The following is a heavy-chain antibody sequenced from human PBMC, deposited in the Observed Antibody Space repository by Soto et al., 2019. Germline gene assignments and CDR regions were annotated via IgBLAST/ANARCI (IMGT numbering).Heavy chain of an antibody. V-gene: IGHV3-49*04. CDR1: GFTFGDSA. J-gene: IGHJ4*02. CDR2: IRTKTFGGTA. CDR3: IRDMKYSYYFEAGH. D-gene: IGHD5-18*01. Sequence: EVQVVESGGGLVQPGRSLRLSCFASGFTFGDSAFSWVRQAPGKGLEWVGFIRTKTFGGTAEYAASVEGRFSISRDDSKSIAYLQMNSLKTEDTAVYYCIRDMKYSYYFEAGHWGQGTLVTVSS.